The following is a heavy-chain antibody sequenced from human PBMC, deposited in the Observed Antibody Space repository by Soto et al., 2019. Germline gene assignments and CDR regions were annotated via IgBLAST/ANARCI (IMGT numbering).Heavy chain of an antibody. Sequence: EVQLVESGGGLVKPGGSLRLSCAASGFTFSSYSMNWVRQAPGKGLEWVSSISSSSSYIYYADSVKGRFTISRDNAKNSLYLQLHRLRAEDTAVYYCANHSPRGALGHRSPFDPWGQGTLVTVSS. V-gene: IGHV3-21*01. D-gene: IGHD3-10*01. J-gene: IGHJ5*02. CDR3: ANHSPRGALGHRSPFDP. CDR1: GFTFSSYS. CDR2: ISSSSSYI.